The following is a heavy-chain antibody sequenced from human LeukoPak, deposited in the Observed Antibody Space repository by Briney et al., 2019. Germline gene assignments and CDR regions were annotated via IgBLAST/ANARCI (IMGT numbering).Heavy chain of an antibody. CDR1: GGSIRSSDYY. D-gene: IGHD5-24*01. Sequence: PSETLSLTCTVSGGSIRSSDYYWAWIRQPPGKGLEWIGSVYYTGSTYYMSSPKSRVTISADTSKNLFSLKVNSMTAADTAVYYCARHGPPMQRQFYDSWGQGTLVAVSS. CDR3: ARHGPPMQRQFYDS. J-gene: IGHJ4*02. V-gene: IGHV4-39*01. CDR2: VYYTGST.